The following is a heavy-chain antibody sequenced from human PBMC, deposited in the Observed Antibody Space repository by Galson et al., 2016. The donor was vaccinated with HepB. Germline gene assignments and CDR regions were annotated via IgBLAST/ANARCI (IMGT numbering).Heavy chain of an antibody. J-gene: IGHJ4*02. D-gene: IGHD2-15*01. CDR1: GFIASNDY. Sequence: SLRLSCAASGFIASNDYMNWVRQAPGKGLEWLPVSYADGRTYYAESVRGRFTISRDNSKNTLYLQMHSLGAEDTAVYYCATILGYCRGGSCYRDYWGQGTLVTVSS. CDR2: SYADGRT. V-gene: IGHV3-53*01. CDR3: ATILGYCRGGSCYRDY.